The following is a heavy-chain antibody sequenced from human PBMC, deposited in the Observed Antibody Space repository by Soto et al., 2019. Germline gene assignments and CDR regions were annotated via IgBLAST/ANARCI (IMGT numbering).Heavy chain of an antibody. CDR3: AKAGYYYDSSGYYYVANY. CDR1: GFTFSSYA. D-gene: IGHD3-22*01. J-gene: IGHJ4*02. V-gene: IGHV3-23*01. CDR2: ISGSGGST. Sequence: PGGSLRLSCAASGFTFSSYAMSWVRQAPGKGLEWVSAISGSGGSTYYADSVKGRFTISRDNSKNTLYLQMNSLRAEDTAVYYCAKAGYYYDSSGYYYVANYWGQGTLVTVSS.